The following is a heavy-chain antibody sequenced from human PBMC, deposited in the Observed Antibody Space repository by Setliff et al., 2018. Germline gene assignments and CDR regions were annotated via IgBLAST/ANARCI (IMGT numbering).Heavy chain of an antibody. CDR3: AREQWLDPPGYYYMDV. J-gene: IGHJ6*03. Sequence: SETLSLTCTVSGYSISSGHYWGWIRQPPGKGLEWIGSISHSGSTYYNPSLRSRVTMSIDTSKNQFSLKLNSVTAADMAVYYCAREQWLDPPGYYYMDVWAKGTTVTGSS. V-gene: IGHV4-38-2*02. D-gene: IGHD6-19*01. CDR1: GYSISSGHY. CDR2: ISHSGST.